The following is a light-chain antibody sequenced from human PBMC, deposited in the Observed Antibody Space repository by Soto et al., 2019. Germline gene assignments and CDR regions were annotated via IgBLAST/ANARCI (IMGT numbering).Light chain of an antibody. CDR3: QSYDSSLSGWV. Sequence: QSVLTQPPSVSGAPGQRVTISCTGSSSNIGAGYDVHWYQQLPGTAPKLLIYGNSNRPSGVPDRFSGSKSGTSASLAITGLHAEDEPDYYCQSYDSSLSGWVFGGGTKLTVL. V-gene: IGLV1-40*01. CDR2: GNS. CDR1: SSNIGAGYD. J-gene: IGLJ3*02.